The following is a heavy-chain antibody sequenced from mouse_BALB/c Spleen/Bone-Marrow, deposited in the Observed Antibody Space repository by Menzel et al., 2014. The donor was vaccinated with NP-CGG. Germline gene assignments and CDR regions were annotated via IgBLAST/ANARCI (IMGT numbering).Heavy chain of an antibody. J-gene: IGHJ4*01. Sequence: VQLQQSGAEPARPGASVKMSCKASGYTFSGYTIHWVKQRPGQGLEWIGYINPTSGYANYNQKFKDKATLTADKSSSTAYMQLSGLTSEDSAVFYCARSMIVYFAMDYWGQGTSVTVSS. D-gene: IGHD2-3*01. CDR2: INPTSGYA. CDR1: GYTFSGYT. V-gene: IGHV1-4*01. CDR3: ARSMIVYFAMDY.